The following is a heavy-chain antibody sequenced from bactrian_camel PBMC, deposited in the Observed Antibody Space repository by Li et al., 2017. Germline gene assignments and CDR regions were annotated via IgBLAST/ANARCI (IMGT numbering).Heavy chain of an antibody. J-gene: IGHJ4*01. V-gene: IGHV3S53*01. Sequence: HVQLVESGGGSVQIGGSLRLACVVPEDILESYCMNWWRQAPGKEREGVATLTVGGHTAYGTSVKGRFTISKDIARNTLSLQMNSLKPEDTAMYYCAARATFGFYCSLGHSDYKHWGQGTQVTVS. CDR3: AARATFGFYCSLGHSDYKH. CDR2: LTVGGHT. CDR1: EDILESYC. D-gene: IGHD1*01.